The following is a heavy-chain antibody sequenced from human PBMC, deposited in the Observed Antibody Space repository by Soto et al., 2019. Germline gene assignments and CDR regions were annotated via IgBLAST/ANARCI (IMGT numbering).Heavy chain of an antibody. CDR2: ISYSGST. CDR1: NGSISSYY. D-gene: IGHD4-17*01. Sequence: SETLSLTCTVSNGSISSYYWSWIRQPPGKGLEWIGYISYSGSTSYNPSLKSRVTLSVDTSKNQFSLKLSSVTAADTAVYYCARETTVVTSFDYWGQGTLVTVSS. CDR3: ARETTVVTSFDY. V-gene: IGHV4-59*12. J-gene: IGHJ4*02.